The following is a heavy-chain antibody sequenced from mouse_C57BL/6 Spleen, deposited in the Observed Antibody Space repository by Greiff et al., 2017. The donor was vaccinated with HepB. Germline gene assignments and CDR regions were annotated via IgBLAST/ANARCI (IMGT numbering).Heavy chain of an antibody. CDR3: ARSLLHGDFDY. CDR2: IDPSDSYT. Sequence: QVQLQQPGAELVMPGASVKLSCKASGYTFTSYWMHWVKQRPGQGLEWIGEIDPSDSYTNYNQKFKGKSTLTVDKSSSTAYMQLSSLTSEDSAVYYCARSLLHGDFDYWGQGTTLTVSS. V-gene: IGHV1-69*01. J-gene: IGHJ2*01. CDR1: GYTFTSYW.